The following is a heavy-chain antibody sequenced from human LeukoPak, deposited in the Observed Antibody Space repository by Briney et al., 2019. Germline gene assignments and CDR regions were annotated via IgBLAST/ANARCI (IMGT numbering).Heavy chain of an antibody. J-gene: IGHJ4*02. CDR1: GFTFSSYG. V-gene: IGHV3-30*03. CDR2: ISYDGSNK. Sequence: GGSLRLSCAASGFTFSSYGMHWVRQAPGKGLEWVAVISYDGSNKYYADSVKGRFTISRDNSKNTLYLQMNSLRAEDTAVYYCGRAGDYWGQGTLVTVSS. D-gene: IGHD3-10*01. CDR3: GRAGDY.